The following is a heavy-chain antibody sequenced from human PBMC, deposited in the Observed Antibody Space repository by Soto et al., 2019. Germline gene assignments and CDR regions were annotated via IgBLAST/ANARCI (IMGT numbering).Heavy chain of an antibody. D-gene: IGHD1-1*01. Sequence: ASVKVSCKASGYTFTSYYMHWVRQAPGQGLEWMGIINPSGGSTRYAQKFQGRVTMTRDTSTSTAYMELSSLRSEDTAVYYCARDFGLERPDYWGQGTLVTVSS. CDR3: ARDFGLERPDY. J-gene: IGHJ4*02. V-gene: IGHV1-46*01. CDR2: INPSGGST. CDR1: GYTFTSYY.